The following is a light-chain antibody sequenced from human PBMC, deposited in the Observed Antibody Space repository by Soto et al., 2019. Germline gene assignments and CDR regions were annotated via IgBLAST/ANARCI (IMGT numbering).Light chain of an antibody. Sequence: DIQMTQSPSPLSASVGDRVTMTCRASKTISTYLNLYQQKPRKAPKLLLYGASSLQSGVPSRFRGSGSVTDFTLTISSLQPEDLGTYYCQQSFSTPRTGGQGTKVDIK. CDR2: GAS. CDR3: QQSFSTPRT. CDR1: KTISTY. V-gene: IGKV1-39*01. J-gene: IGKJ1*01.